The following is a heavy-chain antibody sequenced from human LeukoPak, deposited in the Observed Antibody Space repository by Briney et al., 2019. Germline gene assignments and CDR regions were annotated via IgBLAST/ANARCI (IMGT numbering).Heavy chain of an antibody. Sequence: GGSLRLSCAASGFTFSSYAMSWVRQAPGKGLEWVSAISGSGGSTYYADSVKGRFTISRGNSKNMLYLQMNSLRAEDTAVYYCAKASYDSSGYPGDWGQGTLVTVSS. CDR1: GFTFSSYA. J-gene: IGHJ4*02. CDR3: AKASYDSSGYPGD. V-gene: IGHV3-23*01. CDR2: ISGSGGST. D-gene: IGHD3-22*01.